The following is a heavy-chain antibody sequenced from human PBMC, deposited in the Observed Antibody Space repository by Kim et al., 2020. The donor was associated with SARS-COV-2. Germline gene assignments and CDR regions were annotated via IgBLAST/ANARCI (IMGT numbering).Heavy chain of an antibody. J-gene: IGHJ4*02. D-gene: IGHD3-10*01. CDR1: GFTFSSYG. V-gene: IGHV3-23*01. Sequence: GGSLRLSCAASGFTFSSYGMSWVRLAPGKGLEWVSAISGDGGSTYYPDSVKGRFTISRDNSKNTLYLQMNSLRAEDTAIYYCAKSWTIWYFESWGQGAPV. CDR3: AKSWTIWYFES. CDR2: ISGDGGST.